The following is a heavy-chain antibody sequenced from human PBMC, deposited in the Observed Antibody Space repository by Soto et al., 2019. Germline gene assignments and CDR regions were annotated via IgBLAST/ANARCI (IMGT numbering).Heavy chain of an antibody. V-gene: IGHV1-18*01. CDR2: ISAYNGNT. D-gene: IGHD3-3*01. Sequence: QVQLVQSGAEVKKPGSSVQVSCKASGYTFTSYGISWVRQAPGQGLEGMGWISAYNGNTNYAQKLQGRVTMATATSTSTAYMELRSLRSDDTAVYYCARPYYDFWSGYDGDYYYYMDVWGKGTTVTVSS. CDR3: ARPYYDFWSGYDGDYYYYMDV. CDR1: GYTFTSYG. J-gene: IGHJ6*03.